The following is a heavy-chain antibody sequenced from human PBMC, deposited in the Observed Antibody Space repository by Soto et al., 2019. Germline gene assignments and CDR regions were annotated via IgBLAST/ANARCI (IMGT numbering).Heavy chain of an antibody. V-gene: IGHV1-18*01. CDR2: ISAYNGNT. CDR1: GYTFTSYG. CDR3: ARDRSYGGILTGYNDY. J-gene: IGHJ4*02. Sequence: GASVKVSCKASGYTFTSYGISWVRQAPGQGLEWMGWISAYNGNTNYAQKLQGRVNMTTDTSTSTAYMELRSLRSDDTAVYYYARDRSYGGILTGYNDYWGQGTLVTVSS. D-gene: IGHD3-9*01.